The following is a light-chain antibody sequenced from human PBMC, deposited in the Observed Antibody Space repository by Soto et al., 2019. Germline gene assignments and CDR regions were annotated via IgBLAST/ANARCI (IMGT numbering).Light chain of an antibody. Sequence: DIQMTQSPTSLSASVGDRVTITGRASQGIRNFVAWYQQKPWKPPKLLIYAASTLQSGVPSRFSGSGSGTDFTLTINSLQPEDVATYSCQKYSSVPVFGPGTKV. CDR2: AAS. J-gene: IGKJ3*01. CDR3: QKYSSVPV. CDR1: QGIRNF. V-gene: IGKV1-27*01.